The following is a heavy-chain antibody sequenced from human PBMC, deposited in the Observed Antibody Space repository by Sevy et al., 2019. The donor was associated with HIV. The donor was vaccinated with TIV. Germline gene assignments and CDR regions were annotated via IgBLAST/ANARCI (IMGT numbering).Heavy chain of an antibody. CDR2: ISGSGGRT. Sequence: GGSLRLSCAASGFTFSSYAMSWVRQAPGKGLEWVSGISGSGGRTYYADSVKGRFTISRDNSKNTLYLQMKSLRAEDTAEYYCANLGTSYYESSRYYYQAPFDYWGQGTLVTVSS. J-gene: IGHJ4*02. CDR1: GFTFSSYA. V-gene: IGHV3-23*01. CDR3: ANLGTSYYESSRYYYQAPFDY. D-gene: IGHD3-22*01.